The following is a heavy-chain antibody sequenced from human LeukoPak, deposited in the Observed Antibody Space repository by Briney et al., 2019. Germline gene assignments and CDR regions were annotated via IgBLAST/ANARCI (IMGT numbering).Heavy chain of an antibody. CDR3: ARDRGGYCSGGSCPPHY. V-gene: IGHV4-61*01. D-gene: IGHD2-15*01. CDR2: IYYSGST. J-gene: IGHJ4*02. Sequence: PSETLSLTCTVSGGSVGSGSYYWSWIRQPPGKGLEWIGYIYYSGSTNYNPSLKSRVTISVDTSKNQFSLKLSSVTAADTAVYYCARDRGGYCSGGSCPPHYWGQGTLVTVSS. CDR1: GGSVGSGSYY.